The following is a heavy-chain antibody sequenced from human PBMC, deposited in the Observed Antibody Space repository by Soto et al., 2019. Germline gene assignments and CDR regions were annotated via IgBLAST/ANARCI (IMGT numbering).Heavy chain of an antibody. V-gene: IGHV5-51*01. Sequence: PGESLKISCKGSGYSFTSYWIGWVRQMPGKGLEWMGIIYPGDSDTRYSPSFQGQVTISADKSISTAYLQWSSLKASDTAMYYCARLSYDILTGSYYYYYMDVWGKGTKVTVSS. CDR1: GYSFTSYW. J-gene: IGHJ6*03. D-gene: IGHD3-9*01. CDR2: IYPGDSDT. CDR3: ARLSYDILTGSYYYYYMDV.